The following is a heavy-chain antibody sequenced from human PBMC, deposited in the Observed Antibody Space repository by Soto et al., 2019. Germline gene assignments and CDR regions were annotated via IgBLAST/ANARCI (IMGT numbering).Heavy chain of an antibody. V-gene: IGHV1-69*06. J-gene: IGHJ5*02. CDR3: ATTYFYGSGNTNWFDP. CDR1: GGTFSSYA. Sequence: SVKVSCKASGGTFSSYAISWVRQAPGQGLEWMGGIIPIFGTANYAQKFQGRVTITADKSTSTAYMELSSLRSEDTAVYYCATTYFYGSGNTNWFDPWGQGTLGTVSS. D-gene: IGHD3-10*01. CDR2: IIPIFGTA.